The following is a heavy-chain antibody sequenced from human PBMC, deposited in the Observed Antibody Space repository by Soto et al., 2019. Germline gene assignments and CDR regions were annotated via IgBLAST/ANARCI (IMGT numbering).Heavy chain of an antibody. Sequence: QVQLVQSGAEVKKPGSSVKVSCKASGGTFSSYAISWVRQAPGQGLEWMGGIIPIFGTANYAQKFQGRVTITADESTSTAYMELSSLRSEDTAVYYCARDVLDGYYYDSSGYYRETKFDYWGQGTLVTVSS. V-gene: IGHV1-69*01. D-gene: IGHD3-22*01. CDR3: ARDVLDGYYYDSSGYYRETKFDY. CDR2: IIPIFGTA. J-gene: IGHJ4*02. CDR1: GGTFSSYA.